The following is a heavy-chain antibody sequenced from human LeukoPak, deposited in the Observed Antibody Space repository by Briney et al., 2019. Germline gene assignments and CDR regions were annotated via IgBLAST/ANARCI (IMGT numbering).Heavy chain of an antibody. Sequence: SETLSLTCAVSSYSVSSGPYGGWIRQTPGKGLEWIGSIYHDGTPYYNPSLKSRSTLSVYTSKNQFSLNLTSVSAADTAIYYCASVHGKEIIPTFRGQGMLVTVSS. V-gene: IGHV4-38-2*01. CDR2: IYHDGTP. D-gene: IGHD4-23*01. CDR3: ASVHGKEIIPTF. CDR1: SYSVSSGPY. J-gene: IGHJ4*02.